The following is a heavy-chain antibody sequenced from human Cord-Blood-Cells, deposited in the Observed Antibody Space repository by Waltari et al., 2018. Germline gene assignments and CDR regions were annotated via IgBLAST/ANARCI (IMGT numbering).Heavy chain of an antibody. V-gene: IGHV4-34*01. J-gene: IGHJ2*01. CDR2: INHIGST. CDR3: ARPAPRTYTAMVTIYWYFDL. Sequence: QVQLQQRGAGLLKPSATLSLTCAASGRSFSGYYWSWIRQPPGKGLEWIGEINHIGSTNYNPSLKSRVTISVDTSKNQFSLKLSSVTAANTAVYYCARPAPRTYTAMVTIYWYFDLWGRGTLVTVSS. CDR1: GRSFSGYY. D-gene: IGHD5-18*01.